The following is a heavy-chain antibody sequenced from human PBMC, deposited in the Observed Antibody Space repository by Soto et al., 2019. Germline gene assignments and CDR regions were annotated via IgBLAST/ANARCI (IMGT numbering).Heavy chain of an antibody. V-gene: IGHV2-5*02. CDR3: AHKGIKHDAFDI. CDR1: GFSLSTSGVG. D-gene: IGHD2-21*01. CDR2: IYWDDDK. J-gene: IGHJ3*02. Sequence: QITLKESGPTLVKPTQTLTLTCTFSGFSLSTSGVGVGWIRQPPGKALEWLALIYWDDDKRYSPSLKSRLTNTKDTSKNQVVLTMTNMDPVDTATYYCAHKGIKHDAFDIWGQGTMVTVSS.